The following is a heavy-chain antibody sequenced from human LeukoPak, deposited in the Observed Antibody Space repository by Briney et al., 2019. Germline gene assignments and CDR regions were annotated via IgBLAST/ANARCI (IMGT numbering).Heavy chain of an antibody. CDR3: ARRRSGSYYEYSD. V-gene: IGHV4-39*01. Sequence: SETLSLTCTVSGGSVSSSTYYWGWIRQPPGKGLEWIGSIYYSGSTCYNPSLKSRVTISVDTSKNQFSLKLSSVTAADTAVYHCARRRSGSYYEYSDWGQGTLVTVSS. CDR1: GGSVSSSTYY. D-gene: IGHD1-26*01. J-gene: IGHJ4*02. CDR2: IYYSGST.